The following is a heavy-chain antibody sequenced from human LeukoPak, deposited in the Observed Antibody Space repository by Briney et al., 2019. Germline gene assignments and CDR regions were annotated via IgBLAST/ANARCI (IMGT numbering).Heavy chain of an antibody. CDR2: IYTSRSP. J-gene: IGHJ4*02. CDR1: GGSISSYY. Sequence: SETLSLTCTVSGGSISSYYWIWIRQPAGKGLEGMGRIYTSRSPNYTPSLKTRVTMSVETSKTQFSLKLSSVTAPHPAVYYCARPGRSYDSSTPGLFDYWGQGTLVTVSS. CDR3: ARPGRSYDSSTPGLFDY. V-gene: IGHV4-4*07. D-gene: IGHD3-22*01.